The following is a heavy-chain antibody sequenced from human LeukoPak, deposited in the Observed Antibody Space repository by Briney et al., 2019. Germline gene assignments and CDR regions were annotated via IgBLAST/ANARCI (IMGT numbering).Heavy chain of an antibody. CDR1: GLTFRNNY. J-gene: IGHJ6*03. CDR2: VYSDGST. V-gene: IGHV3-53*01. D-gene: IGHD6-13*01. CDR3: AKDRDSRSWYAYYYYYMDV. Sequence: QAGGSLRLSCAASGLTFRNNYMSWVRQAPGKGLEWVSVVYSDGSTYYEDSVKGRFTISRDNSKNTLYLQMNSLRAEDTAVYYCAKDRDSRSWYAYYYYYMDVWGKGTTVTISS.